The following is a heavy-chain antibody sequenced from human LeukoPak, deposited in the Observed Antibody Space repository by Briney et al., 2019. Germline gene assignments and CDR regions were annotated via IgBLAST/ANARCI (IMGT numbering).Heavy chain of an antibody. CDR1: GFTFTTYA. CDR3: AKSHSVEQRGYFDY. Sequence: GESLRLSCAASGFTFTTYAMSWVRQAPGKGREWVSTISNSGGSTYHADSVNGRFTISRDNSKNTLYLQMNSQRAEDMAVYYCAKSHSVEQRGYFDYWGQGTLVTVSS. V-gene: IGHV3-23*01. J-gene: IGHJ4*02. CDR2: ISNSGGST. D-gene: IGHD1/OR15-1a*01.